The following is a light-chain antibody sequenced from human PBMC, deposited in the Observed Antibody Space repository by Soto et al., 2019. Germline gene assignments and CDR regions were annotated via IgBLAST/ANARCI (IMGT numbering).Light chain of an antibody. CDR3: QQYNNWPSIT. Sequence: EIVLTQSPGTLSLSPGERATLSCRASQSVSSSYLAWYQQKPGQAPRLLIYGASSRATGIPDRFSGSGSGTEFTLTIRSLQSEDFAVYYCQQYNNWPSITFGQGTRLEIK. CDR2: GAS. V-gene: IGKV3D-15*01. J-gene: IGKJ5*01. CDR1: QSVSSSY.